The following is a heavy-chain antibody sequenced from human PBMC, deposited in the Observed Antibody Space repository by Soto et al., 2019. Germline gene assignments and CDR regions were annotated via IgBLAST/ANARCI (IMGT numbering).Heavy chain of an antibody. J-gene: IGHJ3*02. CDR1: GGSISSGGYS. V-gene: IGHV4-30-2*01. CDR3: AREGPGRGYDDAFDI. Sequence: PSETLSLTCAVSGGSISSGGYSWSWIRQPPGKGLEWIGYIYHSGSTYYNPSLKSRVTISVDRSKNQFSLKLSSVTAADTAVYYCAREGPGRGYDDAFDIWGQGTMVTVSS. D-gene: IGHD3-10*01. CDR2: IYHSGST.